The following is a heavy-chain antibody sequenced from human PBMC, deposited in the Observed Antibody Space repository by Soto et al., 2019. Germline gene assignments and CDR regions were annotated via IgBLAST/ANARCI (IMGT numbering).Heavy chain of an antibody. Sequence: GASVKVSCKVSGYKFTSYGMSWMRQAPGQGLEWMGWISTYNGNTNYAQNLQGRVSMTTDTSTSTAYMELNSLRAEDTAVYYCARDSPPDEYYYDSSGYYMNWGQGTLVTVSS. CDR3: ARDSPPDEYYYDSSGYYMN. CDR2: ISTYNGNT. CDR1: GYKFTSYG. V-gene: IGHV1-18*01. D-gene: IGHD3-22*01. J-gene: IGHJ4*02.